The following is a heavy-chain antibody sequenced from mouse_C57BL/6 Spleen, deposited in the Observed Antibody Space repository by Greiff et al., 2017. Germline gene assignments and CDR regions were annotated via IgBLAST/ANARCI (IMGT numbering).Heavy chain of an antibody. CDR1: GFTFSSYA. CDR2: ISSGGDYI. D-gene: IGHD1-1*02. V-gene: IGHV5-9-1*02. J-gene: IGHJ3*01. Sequence: DVKLQESGEGLVKPGGSLKLSCAASGFTFSSYAMSWVRQTPEKRLEWVAYISSGGDYIYYADTVKGRFTISRDNAGNTLYLQVSSLKSEDTAMYNCTRGTYGGSAWFAYWGQGTLVTVSA. CDR3: TRGTYGGSAWFAY.